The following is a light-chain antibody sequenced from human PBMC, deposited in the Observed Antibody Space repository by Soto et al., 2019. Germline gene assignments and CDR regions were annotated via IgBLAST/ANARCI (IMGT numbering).Light chain of an antibody. J-gene: IGLJ1*01. Sequence: QPVLTQPPSVSGAPGQRVTISCTGSSSNIGAGYDVHWYQQLPGTAPKLLIFININRPSGIPDRFSGSQSGTSASLAITGLRAEDEADYYCQSYDSSLSGYVFGTGTKLTVL. CDR2: INI. CDR3: QSYDSSLSGYV. CDR1: SSNIGAGYD. V-gene: IGLV1-40*01.